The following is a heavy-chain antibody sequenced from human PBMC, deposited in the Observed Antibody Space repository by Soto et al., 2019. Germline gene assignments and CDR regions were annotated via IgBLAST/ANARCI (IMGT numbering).Heavy chain of an antibody. J-gene: IGHJ6*02. CDR1: GGSFSGYY. CDR3: ARERIVVVPAAPVLLRYGMDV. D-gene: IGHD2-2*01. Sequence: PSETLSLTCAVYGGSFSGYYWSWIRQPPGKGLEWIGEINHSGSTNYNPSLKSRVTISVDTSKNQFSLKLSSVTAADTAVYYCARERIVVVPAAPVLLRYGMDVWGQGTTVTVSS. V-gene: IGHV4-34*01. CDR2: INHSGST.